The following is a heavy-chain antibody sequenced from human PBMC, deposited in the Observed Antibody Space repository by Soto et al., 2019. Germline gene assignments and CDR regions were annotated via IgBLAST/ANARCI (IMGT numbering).Heavy chain of an antibody. D-gene: IGHD3-3*01. CDR2: FDPEDGET. CDR3: ATSTYDNFSRGSF. J-gene: IGHJ4*03. CDR1: GYTLTELS. Sequence: SVKCSFKVSGYTLTELSMHWVRQAPGKGLDCMGGFDPEDGETIYAQKFQGRVTMTEDTSTDTAYMELSRLSSNDTAVYFCATSTYDNFSRGSFWGHRTLVTVSS. V-gene: IGHV1-24*01.